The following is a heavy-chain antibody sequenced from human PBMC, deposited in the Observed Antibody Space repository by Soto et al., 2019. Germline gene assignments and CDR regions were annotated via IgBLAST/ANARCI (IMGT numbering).Heavy chain of an antibody. J-gene: IGHJ4*02. CDR3: VSDRGYGHASVPYS. CDR1: GFAFSSYG. V-gene: IGHV3-30*03. CDR2: ISYDGSLQ. D-gene: IGHD5-18*01. Sequence: QAQLVESGGGVVQPGRSLRLSCAASGFAFSSYGMHWVRQAPGTGLEWVAVISYDGSLQHYADSVKGRFTISRDNSKNMVLLQRRSLRAEDTAVYYCVSDRGYGHASVPYSWGQGTRVSVSS.